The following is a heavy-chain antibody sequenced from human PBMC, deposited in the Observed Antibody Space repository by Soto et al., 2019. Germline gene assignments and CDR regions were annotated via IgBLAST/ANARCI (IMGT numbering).Heavy chain of an antibody. CDR1: GGSVSSGGYY. J-gene: IGHJ5*02. D-gene: IGHD6-13*01. Sequence: QVQLRESGPRLVKPSETLSLTCSVSGGSVSSGGYYWGWIRQTPGKGLEWIASMFHSGTKYYNPFIKLRVTISVDTASNELSLKLISSTAADTAVYCCAIRGEMAAATTWFDPWGQGILVIVSS. CDR3: AIRGEMAAATTWFDP. CDR2: MFHSGTK. V-gene: IGHV4-39*01.